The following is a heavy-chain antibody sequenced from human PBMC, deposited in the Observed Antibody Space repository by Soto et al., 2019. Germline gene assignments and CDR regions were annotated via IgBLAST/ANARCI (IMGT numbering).Heavy chain of an antibody. CDR2: IYYDGNTK. J-gene: IGHJ4*02. D-gene: IGHD1-26*01. CDR1: GFTFSRYG. CDR3: ARDSWD. Sequence: QVQLVESGGGVAQPGRSLRLSCAATGFTFSRYGMHWVRQAPDKGLEWVAVIYYDGNTKYYADSVKGRFIISRDNSKNSVYVEMDSLTVDDSAVYYCARDSWDWGQGTLVTVSS. V-gene: IGHV3-33*01.